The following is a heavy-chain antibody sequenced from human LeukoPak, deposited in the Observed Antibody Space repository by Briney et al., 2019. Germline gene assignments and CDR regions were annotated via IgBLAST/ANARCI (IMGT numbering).Heavy chain of an antibody. CDR3: ARDPGANYFDY. CDR1: GYTFTGYY. J-gene: IGHJ4*02. V-gene: IGHV1-2*02. D-gene: IGHD7-27*01. CDR2: LNPNSGGT. Sequence: GASVKVSCKASGYTFTGYYMHWVRQAPGQGLEWMGWLNPNSGGTKYAQKFQGRVTMTSDTSINTAYMELSRLRSDDTAVYYCARDPGANYFDYWGQGTLVTVSS.